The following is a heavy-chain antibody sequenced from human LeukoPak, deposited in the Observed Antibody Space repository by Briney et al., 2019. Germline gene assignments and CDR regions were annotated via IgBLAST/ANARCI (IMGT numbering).Heavy chain of an antibody. D-gene: IGHD3-10*01. Sequence: SVKVSCKASGGTFSSYAIGWVRQAPGQGLEWMGGIIPIFGTASYAQKFQGRVTITTDESTSTAYMELSSLRSEDTAVYYCARENVMVRGAILYYFDYWGQGTLVTVSS. CDR2: IIPIFGTA. V-gene: IGHV1-69*05. CDR1: GGTFSSYA. J-gene: IGHJ4*02. CDR3: ARENVMVRGAILYYFDY.